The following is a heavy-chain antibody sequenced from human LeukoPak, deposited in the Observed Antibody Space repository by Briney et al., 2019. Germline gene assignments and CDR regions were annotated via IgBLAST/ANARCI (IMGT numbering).Heavy chain of an antibody. Sequence: GGSLRLSCAASGFTFDDYAMHWVRQAPGKGLEWVSGISWNSGSIGYADSVKGRFTISRDNAKNSLYLQMNSLRAEDTALYYCAKDSSSWYYLDYWGQGTLVTVSS. CDR1: GFTFDDYA. D-gene: IGHD6-13*01. CDR2: ISWNSGSI. J-gene: IGHJ4*02. V-gene: IGHV3-9*01. CDR3: AKDSSSWYYLDY.